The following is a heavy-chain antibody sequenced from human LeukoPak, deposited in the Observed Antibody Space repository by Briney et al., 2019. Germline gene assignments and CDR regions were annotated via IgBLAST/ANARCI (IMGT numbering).Heavy chain of an antibody. Sequence: GGSLRLSCAASGFTFSDYYMNWIRQARGKGLEGISYITSSGSTIYYADSVKGRFTVSRDNAKNSMYLHMNSLRSEDTAVYYCATAPITIFGVVITPPLFDIWGQGTMVTVSS. CDR3: ATAPITIFGVVITPPLFDI. CDR1: GFTFSDYY. CDR2: ITSSGSTI. J-gene: IGHJ3*02. D-gene: IGHD3-3*01. V-gene: IGHV3-11*01.